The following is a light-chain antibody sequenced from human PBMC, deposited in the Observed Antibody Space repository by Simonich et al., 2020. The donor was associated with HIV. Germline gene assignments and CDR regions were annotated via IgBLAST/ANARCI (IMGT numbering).Light chain of an antibody. CDR3: QQYDNLPLT. J-gene: IGKJ4*01. Sequence: DIQMTQSPSSLSASVGDRVTITCRASQSISSNLNWYQQKPGRAPKLLIYGASSLQSGVPSRFSGSGSGTDFTFTISSLQPEDIATYYWQQYDNLPLTFGGGTKVEIK. CDR2: GAS. CDR1: QSISSN. V-gene: IGKV1-33*01.